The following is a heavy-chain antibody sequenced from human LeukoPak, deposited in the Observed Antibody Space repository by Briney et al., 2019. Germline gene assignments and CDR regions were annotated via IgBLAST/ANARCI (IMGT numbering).Heavy chain of an antibody. Sequence: GGSLRLSCAASGFTFSSYAVSWVRPAPGKGREWVSGISGSGGSTNYADSVKCRFTISRDNSKNTLYLQMNSLRAEDTAVYYCAKSSGQQLYYYMDVWGKGTTVTVSS. D-gene: IGHD3-22*01. J-gene: IGHJ6*03. CDR1: GFTFSSYA. CDR2: ISGSGGST. CDR3: AKSSGQQLYYYMDV. V-gene: IGHV3-23*01.